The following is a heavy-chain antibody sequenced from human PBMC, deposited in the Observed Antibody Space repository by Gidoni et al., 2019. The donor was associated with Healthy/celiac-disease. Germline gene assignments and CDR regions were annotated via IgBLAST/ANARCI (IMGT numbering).Heavy chain of an antibody. CDR1: GYSFPSYW. Sequence: EVQLVQSGAEVKKPGESLKISCKGSGYSFPSYWIGWVRQMPGKGLEWMGIIYPGDSDTRYSPSFQGQVTISADKSISTAYLQWSSLKASDTAMYYCARHPLPYYCSGGSCYSYWFDPWGQGTLVTVSS. CDR3: ARHPLPYYCSGGSCYSYWFDP. D-gene: IGHD2-15*01. CDR2: IYPGDSDT. J-gene: IGHJ5*02. V-gene: IGHV5-51*01.